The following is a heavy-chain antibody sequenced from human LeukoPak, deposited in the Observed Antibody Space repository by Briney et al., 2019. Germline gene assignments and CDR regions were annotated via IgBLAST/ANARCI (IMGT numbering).Heavy chain of an antibody. J-gene: IGHJ4*02. CDR2: IIPIFGTA. CDR3: ARGGGFWSGYTFDY. V-gene: IGHV1-69*05. D-gene: IGHD3-3*01. CDR1: GGTFSSYA. Sequence: ASVKVSCKASGGTFSSYAISWVRQAPGQGLEWMGGIIPIFGTANYAQKFQGRVTITTDESTSTAYMELSSLRSEDTAVYYCARGGGFWSGYTFDYWGQGTLVTVSS.